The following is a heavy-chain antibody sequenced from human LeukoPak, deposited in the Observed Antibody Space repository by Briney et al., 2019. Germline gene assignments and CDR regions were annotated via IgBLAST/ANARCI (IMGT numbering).Heavy chain of an antibody. CDR1: GFTFSGCD. Sequence: GRSLRLSCAASGFTFSGCDMYWVRQAPGKGLEWVALIWYDGNNKYYVDSVKGRFTVSRDNSKNTLYLQMNSLRAEDTAVYYCARDLAAGEHFYFDLWGRGALVTVSS. CDR2: IWYDGNNK. V-gene: IGHV3-33*01. D-gene: IGHD7-27*01. CDR3: ARDLAAGEHFYFDL. J-gene: IGHJ2*01.